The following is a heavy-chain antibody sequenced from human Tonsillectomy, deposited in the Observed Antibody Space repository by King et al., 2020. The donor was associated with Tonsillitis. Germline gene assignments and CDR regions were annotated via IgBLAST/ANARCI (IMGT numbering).Heavy chain of an antibody. D-gene: IGHD2-21*02. CDR1: GFIFSHYN. J-gene: IGHJ4*02. CDR3: ARGGLTSIPKDFDS. CDR2: ISGNGNYI. V-gene: IGHV3-21*06. Sequence: VQLVESGGGLVKPGGSPRLSCAASGFIFSHYNMNWVRQAPGKGLEWVSSISGNGNYIYYADSVKGRFTISRDNAQNSLYLQMNSLRAEDTATYYCARGGLTSIPKDFDSWGQGTLVTVSS.